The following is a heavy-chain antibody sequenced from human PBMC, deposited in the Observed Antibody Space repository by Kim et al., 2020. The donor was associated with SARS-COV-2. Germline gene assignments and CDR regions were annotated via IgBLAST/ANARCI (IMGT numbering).Heavy chain of an antibody. V-gene: IGHV3-9*01. CDR1: GFTFDDYA. J-gene: IGHJ4*02. Sequence: GGSLRLSCAASGFTFDDYAMHWVRQAPGKGLEWVSGISWNSGSIGYADSVKGRFTISRDNAKNSLYLQMNSLRAEDTALYYCAKGFGPTFFDYWGQGTLVTVSS. D-gene: IGHD3-10*01. CDR3: AKGFGPTFFDY. CDR2: ISWNSGSI.